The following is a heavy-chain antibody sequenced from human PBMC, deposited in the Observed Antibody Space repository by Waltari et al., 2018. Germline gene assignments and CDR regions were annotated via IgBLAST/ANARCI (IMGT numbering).Heavy chain of an antibody. Sequence: QVQLQESGPGLVKPSETLSLTCTVSGGSISSYYWSWIRQPPGKGLEWIGYIYYSGSTNYNPSLKRRVTISVDKSKNQFSLKLSSVTAADTAVYYCARLYSSSTYYFDYWGQGTLVTVSS. CDR3: ARLYSSSTYYFDY. D-gene: IGHD6-6*01. J-gene: IGHJ4*02. CDR2: IYYSGST. CDR1: GGSISSYY. V-gene: IGHV4-59*01.